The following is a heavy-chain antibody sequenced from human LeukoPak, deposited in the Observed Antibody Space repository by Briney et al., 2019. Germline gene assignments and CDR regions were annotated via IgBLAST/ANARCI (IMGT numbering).Heavy chain of an antibody. V-gene: IGHV1-2*02. J-gene: IGHJ4*02. Sequence: ASVKVSCKASGYTFTRQYIHFLRQAPAQGLEWMGWIDPKNGVTNYAAKLQGRLALTRDTSSSTVFMDLSSLRSDDTAVYCCITDQVWGQGTLVTVFS. CDR1: GYTFTRQY. CDR3: ITDQV. CDR2: IDPKNGVT.